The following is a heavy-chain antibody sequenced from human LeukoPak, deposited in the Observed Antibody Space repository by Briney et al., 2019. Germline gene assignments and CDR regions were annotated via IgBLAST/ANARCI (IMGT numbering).Heavy chain of an antibody. CDR3: ARSAYIDSSGYYFDF. Sequence: GGSLRLSCTASGFTFDAYAMNWVRQAPGKGLEWVSGLTNTGGTKYYADSVKGRFSISRDNSKITVSLQMNSLSADDTAVYYCARSAYIDSSGYYFDFWGQGTLVTVSS. V-gene: IGHV3-23*01. J-gene: IGHJ4*02. CDR1: GFTFDAYA. D-gene: IGHD3-22*01. CDR2: LTNTGGTK.